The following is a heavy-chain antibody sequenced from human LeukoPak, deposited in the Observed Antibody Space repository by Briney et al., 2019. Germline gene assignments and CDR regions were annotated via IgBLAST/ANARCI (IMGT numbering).Heavy chain of an antibody. CDR3: ARVLVAAKGYYFDY. CDR2: IYYSGST. J-gene: IGHJ4*02. CDR1: GGSISSYY. V-gene: IGHV4-59*08. D-gene: IGHD2-15*01. Sequence: SETLSLTCTVSGGSISSYYWSWIRQPPWKGLEWIGYIYYSGSTNYNPSLKSRVTISVDTSKNQFSLKLSSVTAADTAVYYCARVLVAAKGYYFDYWGQGTLVTVSS.